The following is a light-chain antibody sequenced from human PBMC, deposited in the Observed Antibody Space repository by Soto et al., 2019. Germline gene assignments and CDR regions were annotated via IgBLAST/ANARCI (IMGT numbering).Light chain of an antibody. V-gene: IGLV2-14*01. CDR3: SAYSNTITVI. CDR1: SSDVGAYNY. CDR2: EVS. J-gene: IGLJ2*01. Sequence: QSALTQPASVSGSPGQSITISCTGTSSDVGAYNYVSWYQQHPGKAPKLIIYEVSNRPSGVSNRFFGSKSANTASLTISGLHADDEADYYCSAYSNTITVIFGGGTKLTVL.